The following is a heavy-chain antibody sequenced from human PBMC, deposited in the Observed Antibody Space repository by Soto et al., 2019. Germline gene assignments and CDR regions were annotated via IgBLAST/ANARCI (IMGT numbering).Heavy chain of an antibody. Sequence: QVQVVQSGAEVKKPGSSVRVSCKSSGYTFDIYTVTWVRQTAGQGLEWMGRVIPLLAIVNYAQEFQDRVTITADSSTSTVYMELSSLRSEDTAIYYCARGGLGAAGGTDVWGQGTTVTVSS. CDR1: GYTFDIYT. D-gene: IGHD1-26*01. V-gene: IGHV1-69*02. CDR2: VIPLLAIV. J-gene: IGHJ6*02. CDR3: ARGGLGAAGGTDV.